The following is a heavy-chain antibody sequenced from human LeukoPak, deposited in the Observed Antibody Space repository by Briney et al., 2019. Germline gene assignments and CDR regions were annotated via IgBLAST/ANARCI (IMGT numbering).Heavy chain of an antibody. V-gene: IGHV3-30*03. CDR1: GFTFSSYG. Sequence: GGSLRLSCAASGFTFSSYGMHWVRQAPGKGLEWVAVISYDGSNKYYVDSVKGRFTIPRDNAKNSLYLQMNSLRAEDTAVYYCARVWRGYSSWGQGTLVTVSS. CDR3: ARVWRGYSS. CDR2: ISYDGSNK. D-gene: IGHD5-18*01. J-gene: IGHJ4*02.